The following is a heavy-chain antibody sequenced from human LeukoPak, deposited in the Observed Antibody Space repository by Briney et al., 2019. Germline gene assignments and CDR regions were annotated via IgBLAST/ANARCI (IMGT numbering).Heavy chain of an antibody. J-gene: IGHJ4*02. CDR3: ARGGGSYDYVWGSYRPYYFDY. V-gene: IGHV4-59*12. D-gene: IGHD3-16*02. Sequence: PSETLSLTCTVSGGSISSYYWSWIRQPPGKGLEWVGYIYYSGSTNYNPSLKSRVTISVDTSKNQFSLKLSSVTAADTAVYYCARGGGSYDYVWGSYRPYYFDYWGQGTLVTVSS. CDR2: IYYSGST. CDR1: GGSISSYY.